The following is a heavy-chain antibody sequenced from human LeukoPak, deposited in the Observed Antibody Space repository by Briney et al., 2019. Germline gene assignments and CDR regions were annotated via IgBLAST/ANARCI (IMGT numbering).Heavy chain of an antibody. J-gene: IGHJ4*02. D-gene: IGHD1-7*01. CDR1: GASISSGDSY. V-gene: IGHV4-31*03. Sequence: PSQTLSLTCTVSGASISSGDSYWTWIRHHPGKGLEWIGSIYYSGSTYYNPSLKSRVTISVDTSKNQFSLKLSSVTAADTAVYYCARDPVPGELELHFDYWGQGTLVTVSS. CDR3: ARDPVPGELELHFDY. CDR2: IYYSGST.